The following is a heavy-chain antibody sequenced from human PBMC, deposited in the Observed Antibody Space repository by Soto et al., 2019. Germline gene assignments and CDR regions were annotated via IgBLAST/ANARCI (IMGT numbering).Heavy chain of an antibody. CDR3: ARSISGYHYYFDY. J-gene: IGHJ4*01. Sequence: PSETLSLTCPVSGGSISTYYWSWIRQPPGKGLEWIAYIYYSGITNYNPSLKSRLTISVDTSKTQFSLKLSSVTAADTAVYYCARSISGYHYYFDYWGHGTLVPVSS. CDR1: GGSISTYY. D-gene: IGHD3-22*01. V-gene: IGHV4-59*01. CDR2: IYYSGIT.